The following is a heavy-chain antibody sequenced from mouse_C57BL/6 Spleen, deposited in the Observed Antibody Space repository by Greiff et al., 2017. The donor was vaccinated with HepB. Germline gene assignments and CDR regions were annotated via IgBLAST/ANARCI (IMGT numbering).Heavy chain of an antibody. CDR2: ISGGGGNT. CDR1: GFTFSSYT. Sequence: EVQVVESGGGLVKPGGSLKLSCAASGFTFSSYTMSWVRQTPEKRLEWVATISGGGGNTYYPDSVKGRFTISRDNAKNTLYLQMSSLRSEDTALYYCASPYYYGSSSFAYWGQGTLVTVSA. J-gene: IGHJ3*01. CDR3: ASPYYYGSSSFAY. V-gene: IGHV5-9*01. D-gene: IGHD1-1*01.